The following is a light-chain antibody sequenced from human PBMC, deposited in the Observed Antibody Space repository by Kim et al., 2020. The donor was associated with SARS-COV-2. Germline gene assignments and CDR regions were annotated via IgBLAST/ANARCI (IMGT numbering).Light chain of an antibody. Sequence: DIQMTQSPSSVSASVGDRVTITCRASQGVSRWVAWYQQKPGKGPNLLIYAASTLHSGVPSRFNGSRSGTDFTLTITSLQPEDFATYYCQQANSLPYTFGQGTKVDIK. CDR3: QQANSLPYT. CDR2: AAS. V-gene: IGKV1-12*01. J-gene: IGKJ2*01. CDR1: QGVSRW.